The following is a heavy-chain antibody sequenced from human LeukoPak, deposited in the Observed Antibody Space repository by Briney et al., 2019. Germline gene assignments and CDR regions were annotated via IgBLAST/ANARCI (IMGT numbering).Heavy chain of an antibody. Sequence: GGSLRLSCAASGFTFSSYGTHWVRQAPGKGLEWVAVISYDGSNKYYADSVKGRFTISRDNSKNTLYLQMNSLRAEDTAVYYCAKPSYYGDYGYFDYWGQGTLVTVSS. J-gene: IGHJ4*02. CDR2: ISYDGSNK. V-gene: IGHV3-30*18. CDR3: AKPSYYGDYGYFDY. D-gene: IGHD4-17*01. CDR1: GFTFSSYG.